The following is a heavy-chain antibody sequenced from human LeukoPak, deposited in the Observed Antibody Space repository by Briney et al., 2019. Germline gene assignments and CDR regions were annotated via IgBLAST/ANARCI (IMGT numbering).Heavy chain of an antibody. V-gene: IGHV4-34*01. CDR3: ARVTGALATFYYYYMDV. CDR2: INHSGST. Sequence: SETLSLTCAVYGGSFGGCYWSWIRQPPGKGLEWIGEINHSGSTNYNPSLKSRVTISVDTSKNQFSLKLSSVTAADTAVYYCARVTGALATFYYYYMDVWGKGTTVTVSS. J-gene: IGHJ6*03. CDR1: GGSFGGCY. D-gene: IGHD3-16*01.